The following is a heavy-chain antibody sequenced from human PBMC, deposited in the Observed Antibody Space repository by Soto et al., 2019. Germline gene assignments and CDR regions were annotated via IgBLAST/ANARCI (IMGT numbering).Heavy chain of an antibody. CDR2: IYYSGST. D-gene: IGHD3-22*01. Sequence: SETLSLTCTVSGGSISSGDYYWSWIRQPPGKGLEWIGYIYYSGSTYYNPSLKSRVTISVDTSKNQFSLKLSSVTAADTALYYCARARWGYYYDSSGYPSTHDYWGQGTLVTVS. CDR3: ARARWGYYYDSSGYPSTHDY. J-gene: IGHJ4*02. CDR1: GGSISSGDYY. V-gene: IGHV4-30-4*01.